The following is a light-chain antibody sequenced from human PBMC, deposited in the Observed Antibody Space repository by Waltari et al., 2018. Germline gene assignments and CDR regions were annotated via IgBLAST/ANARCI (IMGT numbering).Light chain of an antibody. J-gene: IGKJ1*01. V-gene: IGKV3-15*01. CDR3: QQYNNWPRT. Sequence: EIVMSQSPAPLSVSPGERATLSCGASQSISSNLAWYRQKPGQAPRLLIYDASTRATGIPSRFSGSGSGTEFTLIISSLQSEDFAVYYCQQYNNWPRTFGQGTKVEIK. CDR2: DAS. CDR1: QSISSN.